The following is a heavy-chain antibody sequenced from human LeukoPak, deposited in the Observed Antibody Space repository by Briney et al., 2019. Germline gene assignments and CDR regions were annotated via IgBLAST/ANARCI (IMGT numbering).Heavy chain of an antibody. CDR2: IKQDGSEK. CDR1: GFSFSSYW. D-gene: IGHD1-26*01. CDR3: AREGIIVGATYVVGY. V-gene: IGHV3-7*01. J-gene: IGHJ4*02. Sequence: GGSLRLSCAASGFSFSSYWMSWVRQAPGKGLEWVANIKQDGSEKHYVDSVKGRFTISRDNAKNSLYLQMNSLRAEDTAVYYCAREGIIVGATYVVGYWGQGTLVTVSS.